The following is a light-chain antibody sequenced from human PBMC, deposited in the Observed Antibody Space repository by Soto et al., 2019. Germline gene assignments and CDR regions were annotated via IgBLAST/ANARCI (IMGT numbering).Light chain of an antibody. CDR1: QGISNW. CDR2: AAS. Sequence: DIQMTQSPSSVSASVGDRAIITCRASQGISNWLAWYQQKPGKAPELLIYAASSLQSGVPSRFSGSGSGTDFTLTISSLQPEDFATYYCQQANSFPLTVGGGTKVEIK. V-gene: IGKV1-12*01. CDR3: QQANSFPLT. J-gene: IGKJ4*01.